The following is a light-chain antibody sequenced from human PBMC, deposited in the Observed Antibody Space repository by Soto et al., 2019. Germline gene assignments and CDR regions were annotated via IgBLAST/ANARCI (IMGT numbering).Light chain of an antibody. CDR1: ESISTW. V-gene: IGKV1-5*01. CDR2: DAS. CDR3: LQHNTYPVT. Sequence: DIQMTQSPSTLSTYVGDRVTITCRASESISTWLAWYQQKPGKAPKLLIYDASTLQSGVPSRFSGSGSGTEFTLTISSLQPEDFATYYCLQHNTYPVTFGQGTKVDIK. J-gene: IGKJ1*01.